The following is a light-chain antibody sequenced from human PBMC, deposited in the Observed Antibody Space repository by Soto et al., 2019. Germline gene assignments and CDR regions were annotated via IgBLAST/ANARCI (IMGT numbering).Light chain of an antibody. Sequence: QSVLTQPPSVSGAPGQRVTISCTGSSPNIGAGYVVHWYQQLPGTAPKLLIYGNNNRPSGVSDRFSGSKSGTSASLAITGLQAEDEADYYCQSFDTNLSGVVFGGGTKLTVL. CDR1: SPNIGAGYV. CDR3: QSFDTNLSGVV. CDR2: GNN. V-gene: IGLV1-40*01. J-gene: IGLJ2*01.